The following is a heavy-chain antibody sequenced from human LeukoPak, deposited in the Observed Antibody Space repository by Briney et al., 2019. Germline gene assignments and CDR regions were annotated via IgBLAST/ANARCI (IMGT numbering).Heavy chain of an antibody. CDR1: GGSISSSC. CDR2: ISASGST. J-gene: IGHJ5*02. V-gene: IGHV4-4*07. Sequence: SGTLSLTCTVSGGSISSSCWSWIRQPGGKGLEWIGRISASGSTNYTPSLKSRVTMSVDTSKNQFSLRLTSVTDADTAVYYCARHSSSWQRVNWFDPWGQGTLVTVSS. CDR3: ARHSSSWQRVNWFDP. D-gene: IGHD6-13*01.